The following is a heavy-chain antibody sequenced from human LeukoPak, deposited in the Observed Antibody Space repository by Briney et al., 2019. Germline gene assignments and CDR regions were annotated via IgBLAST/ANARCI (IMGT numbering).Heavy chain of an antibody. J-gene: IGHJ4*02. CDR2: IYHSGST. CDR1: GGSISSSNW. Sequence: SETLSLTCAVSGGSISSSNWWSWVRQPPGKGLEWIREIYHSGSTNYNPSLKSRVTISVDKSKNQFSLKLSSVTAADTAVYYCARDNGVAAAGTLYFDYWGQGTLVTVSS. CDR3: ARDNGVAAAGTLYFDY. V-gene: IGHV4-4*02. D-gene: IGHD6-13*01.